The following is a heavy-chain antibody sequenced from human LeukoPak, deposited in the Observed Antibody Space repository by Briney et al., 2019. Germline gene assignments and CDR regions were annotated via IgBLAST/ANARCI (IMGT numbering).Heavy chain of an antibody. CDR1: GGSISSSSYY. CDR3: AREYTVTEGGQWFDP. Sequence: PSETLSLTCTVSGGSISSSSYYWGWIRQPPGKGLEWIGSIYYSGSTNYNPSLKSRVTISVDTSKNQFSLKLSSVTAADTAVYYCAREYTVTEGGQWFDPWGQGTLVTVSS. J-gene: IGHJ5*02. CDR2: IYYSGST. V-gene: IGHV4-39*07. D-gene: IGHD4-17*01.